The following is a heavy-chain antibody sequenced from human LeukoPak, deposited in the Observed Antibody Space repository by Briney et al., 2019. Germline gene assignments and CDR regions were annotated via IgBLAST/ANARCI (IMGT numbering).Heavy chain of an antibody. J-gene: IGHJ4*02. CDR3: ARETKTAKNIVGATGFDY. Sequence: PSETLSLTCTVSGGSISSYYWSWIRQPAGKGLEWIGRIYTSGSTNYNPSLKSRVTMSVDTSKNQFSLKLSSVTAADTAVYYCARETKTAKNIVGATGFDYWGQGTLVTVSS. D-gene: IGHD1-26*01. CDR1: GGSISSYY. V-gene: IGHV4-4*07. CDR2: IYTSGST.